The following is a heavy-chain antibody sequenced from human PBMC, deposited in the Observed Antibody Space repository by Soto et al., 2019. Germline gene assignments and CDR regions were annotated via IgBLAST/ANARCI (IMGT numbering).Heavy chain of an antibody. Sequence: WASVNVSCEASFYTLTSYCMSWVRQAPAQGIEWMGWIIAYNGTNNYDQQLQGRLTITTATSTSTAYIVLRSLRSAAKAVYYCARDPVAAAGTVDYWGQGTLVTVSS. D-gene: IGHD6-13*01. J-gene: IGHJ4*02. CDR3: ARDPVAAAGTVDY. V-gene: IGHV1-18*04. CDR1: FYTLTSYC. CDR2: IIAYNGTN.